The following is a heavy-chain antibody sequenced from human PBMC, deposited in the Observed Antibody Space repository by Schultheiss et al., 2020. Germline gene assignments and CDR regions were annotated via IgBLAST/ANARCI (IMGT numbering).Heavy chain of an antibody. J-gene: IGHJ6*04. V-gene: IGHV3-21*01. Sequence: GGSLRLSCAASVFTFSSYSMNWVRQAPGKGLEWVSSISSSSSYIYYADSVKGRFTISRDNAKNSLYLQMNSLRAEDTAVYYCARDFMSSPYGMDVWGKGTTVTVSS. D-gene: IGHD3-16*01. CDR1: VFTFSSYS. CDR3: ARDFMSSPYGMDV. CDR2: ISSSSSYI.